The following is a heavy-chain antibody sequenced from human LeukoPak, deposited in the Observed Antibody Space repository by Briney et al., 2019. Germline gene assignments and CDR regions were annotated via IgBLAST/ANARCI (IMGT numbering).Heavy chain of an antibody. D-gene: IGHD3-10*01. J-gene: IGHJ4*02. CDR3: ARGGFGELFSSDY. CDR1: GFPFSCYR. CDR2: ISSSSSTI. Sequence: GSLRLSCAASGFPFSCYRMNWVRPAPGKGVGGGSYISSSSSTIYYADSVKGRFTISRDNAKNSLYLQMNSLRAEDTAVYYCARGGFGELFSSDYWGQGTLVTVSS. V-gene: IGHV3-48*01.